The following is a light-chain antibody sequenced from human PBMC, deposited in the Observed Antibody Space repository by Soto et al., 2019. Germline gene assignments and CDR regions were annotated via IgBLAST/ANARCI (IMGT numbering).Light chain of an antibody. CDR3: GSYTTSSNYV. CDR2: EVN. V-gene: IGLV2-8*01. J-gene: IGLJ1*01. Sequence: QSVLTQPPSASGSPGQSVTISCTGTSSDVGGYNYVSWFQQHPGKAPKLIIHEVNQRPSGVPDRFSGSKSGNTASLTISGLQAEDEADYYCGSYTTSSNYVFGTGTKVTVL. CDR1: SSDVGGYNY.